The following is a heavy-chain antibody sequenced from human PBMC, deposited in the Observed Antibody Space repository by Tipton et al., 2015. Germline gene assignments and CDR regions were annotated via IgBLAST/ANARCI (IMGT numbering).Heavy chain of an antibody. CDR2: IYYSGST. CDR1: GGSVSSGGYY. CDR3: ARHLYYYYYGMDV. V-gene: IGHV4-39*01. J-gene: IGHJ6*02. Sequence: TLSLTCTVSGGSVSSGGYYWSWIRQPPGKGLEWIGSIYYSGSTYYNPSLKSRVTISVDTSKNQFSLKLSSVTAADTAVYYCARHLYYYYYGMDVWGQGTTVTVSS.